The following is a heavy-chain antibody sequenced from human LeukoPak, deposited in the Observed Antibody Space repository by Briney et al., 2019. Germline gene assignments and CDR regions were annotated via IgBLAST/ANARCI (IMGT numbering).Heavy chain of an antibody. CDR2: IKQDGSEN. J-gene: IGHJ6*03. V-gene: IGHV3-7*01. D-gene: IGHD6-19*01. CDR3: ARVGESSGWYGYYYYYMDV. Sequence: GGSLRLSCAASGLIFSSYWMSWVRQAPGKGLEWVANIKQDGSENYYVDSVKGRFTISRDNAKSSLYLQMNSLRAEDTAVYYCARVGESSGWYGYYYYYMDVWGKGTTVTVSS. CDR1: GLIFSSYW.